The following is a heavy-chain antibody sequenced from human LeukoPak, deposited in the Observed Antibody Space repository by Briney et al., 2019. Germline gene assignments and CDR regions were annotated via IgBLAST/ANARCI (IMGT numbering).Heavy chain of an antibody. CDR2: INPNSGGT. Sequence: ASVKVSCKASGYTFTGHYMHWERQAPGQGLEWMGRINPNSGGTNYAQKFQGRVTMTRDTSISTAYMELSRLRSDDTAVYYCARGEQQLVDFDYWGQGTLVTVSS. CDR3: ARGEQQLVDFDY. V-gene: IGHV1-2*06. CDR1: GYTFTGHY. J-gene: IGHJ4*02. D-gene: IGHD6-13*01.